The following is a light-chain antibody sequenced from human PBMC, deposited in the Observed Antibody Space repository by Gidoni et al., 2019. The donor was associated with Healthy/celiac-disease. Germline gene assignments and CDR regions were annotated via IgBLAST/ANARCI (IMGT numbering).Light chain of an antibody. CDR3: CSYAGSSTPYV. J-gene: IGLJ1*01. V-gene: IGLV2-23*01. Sequence: QSALTQPASVSGSPGQSITISCTGTSSDVGSYNLVSWYQQHPGKAHKLMIYEGSKRPSGVSNRFSGSKSGNTACLTIAGLQAEDEADYYCCSYAGSSTPYVFGTGTKVTVL. CDR1: SSDVGSYNL. CDR2: EGS.